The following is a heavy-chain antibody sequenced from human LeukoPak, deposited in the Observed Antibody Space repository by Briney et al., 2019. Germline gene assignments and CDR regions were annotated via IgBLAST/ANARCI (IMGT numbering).Heavy chain of an antibody. D-gene: IGHD3-9*01. Sequence: PSETLSLTCTVSGGSISSYYWSWIRQPPGKGLEWIGYIYYSGSTSYNPSLKSRVTISVDTSKNQFSLKLSSVTAADTAVYYCARSRTMRYDILTGHYGMDVWGKGTTVTVSS. V-gene: IGHV4-59*01. J-gene: IGHJ6*04. CDR1: GGSISSYY. CDR3: ARSRTMRYDILTGHYGMDV. CDR2: IYYSGST.